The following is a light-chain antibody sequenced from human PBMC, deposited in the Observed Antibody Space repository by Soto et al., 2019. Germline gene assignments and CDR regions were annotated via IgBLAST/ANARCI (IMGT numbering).Light chain of an antibody. CDR3: QQYNDWPRT. J-gene: IGKJ1*01. CDR1: QTVRSN. Sequence: EVVMTQSPATLSLSPGDRATLSCRASQTVRSNLAWYQQKSGQAPRVLIHGASTRATGVPDRFSGSGSGTDFTLTISSLQSEDFAVYYCQQYNDWPRTFGQGTRWISN. V-gene: IGKV3-15*01. CDR2: GAS.